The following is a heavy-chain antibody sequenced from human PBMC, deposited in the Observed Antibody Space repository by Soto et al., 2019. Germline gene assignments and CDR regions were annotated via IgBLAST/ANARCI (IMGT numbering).Heavy chain of an antibody. CDR1: GASISSVYW. Sequence: SETLSLTCAVSGASISSVYWWSWVRQPPGKGLEWIGEISPSGSSSYNPSLKSRVTISADKSQNQFSLKLTSVTAADTAVYYCVRNNYYGLDVWGQGTTVT. J-gene: IGHJ6*02. CDR2: ISPSGSS. V-gene: IGHV4-4*02. CDR3: VRNNYYGLDV.